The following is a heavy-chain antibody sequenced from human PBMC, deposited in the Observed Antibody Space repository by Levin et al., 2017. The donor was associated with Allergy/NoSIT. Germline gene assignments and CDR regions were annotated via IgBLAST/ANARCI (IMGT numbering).Heavy chain of an antibody. CDR2: ISSTGPYT. V-gene: IGHV3-21*01. CDR3: ARDNWFDS. CDR1: GFTFSSYT. J-gene: IGHJ5*01. Sequence: GGSLRLSCVVSGFTFSSYTMDWVRQAPGKGLEWVSSISSTGPYTYYADSVKGRFTISRDDAKNSLYLQMNGLRAEDTAVYYCARDNWFDSWGQGTLVTVSS.